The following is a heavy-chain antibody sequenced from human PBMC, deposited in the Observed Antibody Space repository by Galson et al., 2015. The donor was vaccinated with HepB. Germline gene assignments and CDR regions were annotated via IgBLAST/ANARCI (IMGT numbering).Heavy chain of an antibody. CDR1: GGTFSRYA. CDR2: IIPIFGTA. D-gene: IGHD1-26*01. CDR3: ASGWELLGYYYYYGMDV. V-gene: IGHV1-69*06. Sequence: SVKVSCKASGGTFSRYAISWVRQAPGQGLEWMGGIIPIFGTANYAQKFQGRVTITADKSTSTDYMELSSLRSEDTAVYYCASGWELLGYYYYYGMDVWGQGTTVTVSS. J-gene: IGHJ6*02.